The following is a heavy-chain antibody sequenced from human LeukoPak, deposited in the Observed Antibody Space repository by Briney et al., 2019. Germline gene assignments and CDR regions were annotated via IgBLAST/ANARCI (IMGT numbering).Heavy chain of an antibody. D-gene: IGHD7-27*01. CDR3: AYDGPDWGSYFDY. Sequence: GGSLRLSCAASGFTFSNYAMNWVRQAPGKGLEWVSAISASDGTTHYADSVKGRFTISRDSSKNTLYLQINSLRAEDTAVHYCAYDGPDWGSYFDYWGQGILVTVSS. J-gene: IGHJ4*02. V-gene: IGHV3-23*01. CDR1: GFTFSNYA. CDR2: ISASDGTT.